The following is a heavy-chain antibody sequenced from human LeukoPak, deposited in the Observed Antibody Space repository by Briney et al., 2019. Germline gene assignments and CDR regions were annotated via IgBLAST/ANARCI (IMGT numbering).Heavy chain of an antibody. CDR2: IYYSGST. D-gene: IGHD3-22*01. CDR1: GGSISSSSYY. CDR3: ASGESLTYYYDSSALGFDH. J-gene: IGHJ4*02. V-gene: IGHV4-39*01. Sequence: SETLSLTCTVSGGSISSSSYYWGWIRQPPGKGLEWIGSIYYSGSTYYNPSLKSRVTISVDTSKNQFSLKLSSVTAADTAVYYCASGESLTYYYDSSALGFDHWGQGTLVTVSS.